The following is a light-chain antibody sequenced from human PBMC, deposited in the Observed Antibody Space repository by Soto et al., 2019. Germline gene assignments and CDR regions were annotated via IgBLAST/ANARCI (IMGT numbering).Light chain of an antibody. V-gene: IGKV1-5*03. CDR3: QQYNTYSPWT. CDR1: QSISGW. Sequence: DIQMTQSPSTLSASVGDRVTITCRASQSISGWLAWYQQKPGKAPKLLIYKASNLETGVPSRFSGSGSGTEFTLTISSLQPDDFATYYCQQYNTYSPWTFDQGTKVDFK. J-gene: IGKJ1*01. CDR2: KAS.